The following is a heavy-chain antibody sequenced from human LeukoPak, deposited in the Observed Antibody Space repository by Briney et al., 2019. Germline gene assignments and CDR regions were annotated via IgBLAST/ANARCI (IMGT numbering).Heavy chain of an antibody. V-gene: IGHV4-30-2*01. Sequence: PSQTLSLTCTVSGGSISSGGYYWSWIRQPPGKGLEWIGYIYHSGSTYYNSSLKSRVTISVDRSKNQFSLKLSSVTAADTAVYYCASTIRYCSSTSCYRFWYFDLWGRGTLVTVSS. J-gene: IGHJ2*01. CDR3: ASTIRYCSSTSCYRFWYFDL. D-gene: IGHD2-2*01. CDR2: IYHSGST. CDR1: GGSISSGGYY.